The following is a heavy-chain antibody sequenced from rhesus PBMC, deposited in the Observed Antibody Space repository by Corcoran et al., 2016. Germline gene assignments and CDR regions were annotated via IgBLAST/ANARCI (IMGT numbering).Heavy chain of an antibody. D-gene: IGHD5-42*01. Sequence: QVQLQESGPGLVKPSETLSLTCAVSGYSFSSGYYLGWFRQPPGKGLAWIGSIYGSGGSNYLNPSLKSRVTLSVDTSKNQFSLKLSSVTAADTAVYYCARVGSSWAEWDTVGTEWYFDLWGPGTPITISS. CDR2: IYGSGGSN. V-gene: IGHV4S14*01. CDR1: GYSFSSGYY. CDR3: ARVGSSWAEWDTVGTEWYFDL. J-gene: IGHJ2*01.